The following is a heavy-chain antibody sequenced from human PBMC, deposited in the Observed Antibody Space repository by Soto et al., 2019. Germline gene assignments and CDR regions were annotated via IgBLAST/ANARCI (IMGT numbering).Heavy chain of an antibody. V-gene: IGHV3-30*18. CDR1: GCTFSNNG. CDR2: ISYEGSEK. J-gene: IGHJ4*02. D-gene: IGHD6-13*01. Sequence: QVHLVESGGGVVQPGRYLRLSCAASGCTFSNNGMHWVRQAPGKGLEWMGVISYEGSEKYYAGSVKGRFTISRDNSKNTLYLQMDTLRAEVTAIYYCVKDKGSAAGFDYWGQGILVTVSS. CDR3: VKDKGSAAGFDY.